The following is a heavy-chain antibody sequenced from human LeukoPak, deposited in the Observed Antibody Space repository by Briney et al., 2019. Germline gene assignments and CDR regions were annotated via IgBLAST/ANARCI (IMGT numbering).Heavy chain of an antibody. CDR2: ISGSGGST. CDR3: AKDQIYYDSSGYYGLAEYFQH. V-gene: IGHV3-23*01. D-gene: IGHD3-22*01. Sequence: LTGASLRLSCAASGFTFSSYAMSWVRQAPGKGLEWVSAISGSGGSTYYADSVKGRLTISRDNSKNTLYLQMNSLRAEDTAVYYCAKDQIYYDSSGYYGLAEYFQHWGQGTLVTVSS. CDR1: GFTFSSYA. J-gene: IGHJ1*01.